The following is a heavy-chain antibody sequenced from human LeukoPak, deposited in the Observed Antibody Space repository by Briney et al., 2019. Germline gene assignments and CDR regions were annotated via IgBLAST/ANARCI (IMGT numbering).Heavy chain of an antibody. CDR3: ARRSALDYYYYGMDV. CDR1: GGSISSGGYY. CDR2: IYYSGST. Sequence: SETLSLTCTVSGGSISSGGYYWSWIRQHPGKGLEWIGYIYYSGSTYYNPSLKSRVTISVDTSKNQFSLKLSSVTAADTAVYYCARRSALDYYYYGMDVWGQGTTVTVSS. J-gene: IGHJ6*02. V-gene: IGHV4-31*03.